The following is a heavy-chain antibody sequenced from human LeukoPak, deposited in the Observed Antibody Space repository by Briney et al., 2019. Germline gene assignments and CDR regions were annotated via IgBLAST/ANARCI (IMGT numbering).Heavy chain of an antibody. J-gene: IGHJ4*02. D-gene: IGHD2-2*01. CDR2: INPDDSDI. CDR3: ARVVVPAAISY. Sequence: RESLKISCKGSGYKFSSYWIGWVRQMSGKGLEWMGVINPDDSDIRYSPSFEGQVTISADKSTSTAYLQWNSLDASDTAMYYCARVVVPAAISYWGQGTPVTVSS. CDR1: GYKFSSYW. V-gene: IGHV5-51*01.